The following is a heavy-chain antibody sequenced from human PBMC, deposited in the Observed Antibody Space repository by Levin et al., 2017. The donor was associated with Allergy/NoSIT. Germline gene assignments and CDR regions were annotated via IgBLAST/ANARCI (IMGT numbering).Heavy chain of an antibody. CDR1: GYTFTAYY. CDR2: INPNSGGT. V-gene: IGHV1-2*02. D-gene: IGHD5-18*01. Sequence: GGSLRLSCKASGYTFTAYYIHWVRQAPGQGLEWMGWINPNSGGTNYAQKFQGRVTMTRDTSISTVYMELRRLKSDDTAVYFCARDGGMVTVSNNWLDPWGQGTLVTVSS. J-gene: IGHJ5*02. CDR3: ARDGGMVTVSNNWLDP.